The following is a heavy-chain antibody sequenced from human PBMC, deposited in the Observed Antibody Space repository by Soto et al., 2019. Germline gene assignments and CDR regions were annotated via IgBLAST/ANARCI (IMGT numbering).Heavy chain of an antibody. D-gene: IGHD3-22*01. CDR2: IIPIFGTA. V-gene: IGHV1-69*01. CDR3: ARGWGYDSNDYYYAY. Sequence: QVQLVQSGAEVRKPGSSVKVSCKASGGTFSRHAISWVRQSPGQGLEWMGGIIPIFGTANHAQKFQGRVTIIADESTSTVYMELSRLRSEYTAMYYCARGWGYDSNDYYYAYWGQGTLVIVSS. CDR1: GGTFSRHA. J-gene: IGHJ4*02.